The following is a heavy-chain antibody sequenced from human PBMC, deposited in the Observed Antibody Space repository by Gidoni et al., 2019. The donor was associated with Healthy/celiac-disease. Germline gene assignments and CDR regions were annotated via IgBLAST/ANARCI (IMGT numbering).Heavy chain of an antibody. D-gene: IGHD3-22*01. CDR3: ARYYYDSSGYYGYYYYYYMDV. CDR2: MNPNSGNT. J-gene: IGHJ6*03. CDR1: GYTFTSYD. V-gene: IGHV1-8*01. Sequence: QVQLVQSGAEGKKPGASVTVSCKASGYTFTSYDINWVRQATGQGLEWMGWMNPNSGNTGYAQKFQGRVTMTRNTSISTAYMELSSLRSEDTAVYYCARYYYDSSGYYGYYYYYYMDVWGKGTTVTVSS.